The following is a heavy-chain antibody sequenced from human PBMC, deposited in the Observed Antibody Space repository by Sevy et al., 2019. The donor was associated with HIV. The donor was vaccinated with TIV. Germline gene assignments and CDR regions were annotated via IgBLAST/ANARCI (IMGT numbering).Heavy chain of an antibody. J-gene: IGHJ4*02. CDR3: VKEGGGGGGDH. CDR2: IQYDGSNK. Sequence: GGSLRLSCAASGFSFSSYGMHWVRQAPGKGLEWMSYIQYDGSNKDYADSVKGRFTISRDNSKNTRYLQMNCLRVEDRAVFDCVKEGGGGGGDHWGQGTLVTVSS. CDR1: GFSFSSYG. V-gene: IGHV3-30*02. D-gene: IGHD3-10*01.